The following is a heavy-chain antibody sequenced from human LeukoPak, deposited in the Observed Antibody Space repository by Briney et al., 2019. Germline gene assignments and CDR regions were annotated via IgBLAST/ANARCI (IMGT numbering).Heavy chain of an antibody. CDR1: GFIFSSCA. J-gene: IGHJ5*02. CDR2: ISGSGTTT. D-gene: IGHD4-17*01. Sequence: GGTLRLSCAASGFIFSSCAMSWVRQAPGKGLEWVSGISGSGTTTYYADSVKGRFTFSRDTSKNTFYQQMNSLRAEDTAVYYCAKHYVGYPNWFDPWGQGTLVTVSS. V-gene: IGHV3-23*01. CDR3: AKHYVGYPNWFDP.